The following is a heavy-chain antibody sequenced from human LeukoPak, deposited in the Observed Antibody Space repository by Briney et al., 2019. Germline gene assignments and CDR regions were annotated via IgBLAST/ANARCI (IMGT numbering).Heavy chain of an antibody. J-gene: IGHJ4*02. Sequence: AGESLKISCAASGFTFSSYWMSWVRQAPGKGLEWVAVISYDGSNKYYADSVKGRFTISRDNSKNTLYLQMNSLRAEDTAVYYCAKVLYDSSGYPFDYWGQGTLVTVSS. CDR1: GFTFSSYW. D-gene: IGHD3-22*01. V-gene: IGHV3-30*18. CDR3: AKVLYDSSGYPFDY. CDR2: ISYDGSNK.